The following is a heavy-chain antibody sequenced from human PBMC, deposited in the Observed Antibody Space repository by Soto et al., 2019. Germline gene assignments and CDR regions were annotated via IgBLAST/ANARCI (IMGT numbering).Heavy chain of an antibody. CDR2: IYHSGST. D-gene: IGHD6-6*01. V-gene: IGHV4-30-2*01. Sequence: PSETLSLTCAVSGGSINSAGYYWSWVRQPPGKGLEWIGYIYHSGSTYYNPSLKSRVTISLDTSKNQFSLKLSSVTAADTAVYYCASSPIAALGFPSRFDYWGQGTLVTVSS. J-gene: IGHJ4*02. CDR3: ASSPIAALGFPSRFDY. CDR1: GGSINSAGYY.